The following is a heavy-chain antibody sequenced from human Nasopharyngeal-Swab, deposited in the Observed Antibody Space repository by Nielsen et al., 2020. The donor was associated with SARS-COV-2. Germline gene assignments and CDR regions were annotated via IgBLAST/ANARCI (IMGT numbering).Heavy chain of an antibody. V-gene: IGHV3-7*03. CDR1: GFSFSTYR. J-gene: IGHJ6*03. D-gene: IGHD3-16*02. Sequence: GESLKISCAASGFSFSTYRMTWVRQAPGKGLEWVANIKQDGSEKYYVDSVKGRFTVSRDNPKNLLYLQVNSLRAEDTAVYYCARQGVFVPAYFHQYYMDVWGKGTTVTVSS. CDR2: IKQDGSEK. CDR3: ARQGVFVPAYFHQYYMDV.